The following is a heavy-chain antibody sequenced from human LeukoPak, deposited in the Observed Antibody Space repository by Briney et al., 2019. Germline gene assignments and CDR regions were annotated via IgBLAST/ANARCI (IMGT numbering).Heavy chain of an antibody. V-gene: IGHV4-61*02. Sequence: SETLSLTCNVSGGSISSGSYYWSWIRQPAGKGLEWIGRIYTSGSTNYNPSLKSRVTISVDTSKNQFSLKLSSVTAADTAVYYCAREGPGAFDIWGQGTMVTVSS. CDR1: GGSISSGSYY. CDR3: AREGPGAFDI. J-gene: IGHJ3*02. CDR2: IYTSGST.